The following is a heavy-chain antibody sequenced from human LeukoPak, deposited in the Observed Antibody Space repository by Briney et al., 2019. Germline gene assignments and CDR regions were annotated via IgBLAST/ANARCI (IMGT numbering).Heavy chain of an antibody. CDR2: IYYSGGT. Sequence: SETLCLTCTASGVSISSHYRSWIRQPPGKGLEWIGYIYYSGGTNYNPSLKSRGTISVDTSKTHFSLKLSSVTAADTAVYYCARNQAPWIQLWLPWFDPWGPGTLVTVSS. J-gene: IGHJ5*02. CDR3: ARNQAPWIQLWLPWFDP. D-gene: IGHD5-18*01. V-gene: IGHV4-59*11. CDR1: GVSISSHY.